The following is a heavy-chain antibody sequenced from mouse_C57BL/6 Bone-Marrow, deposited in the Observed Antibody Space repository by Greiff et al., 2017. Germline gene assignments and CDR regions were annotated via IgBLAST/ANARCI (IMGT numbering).Heavy chain of an antibody. D-gene: IGHD3-2*02. CDR1: GYTFTSYW. CDR2: IDPSDSYT. Sequence: VQLQQPGAELVMPGASVKLSCKASGYTFTSYWMHWVKQRPGQGLEWIGEIDPSDSYTNYNQKFKGKSTLTVDKSSSTAYMQLSSLTSEDSAVYYCAIGSSGLAWFAYWGQGTLVTGSA. J-gene: IGHJ3*01. CDR3: AIGSSGLAWFAY. V-gene: IGHV1-69*01.